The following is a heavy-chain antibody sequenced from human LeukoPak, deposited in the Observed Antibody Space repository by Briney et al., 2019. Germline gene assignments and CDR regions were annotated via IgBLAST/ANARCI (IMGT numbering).Heavy chain of an antibody. CDR1: KFTFSNYW. D-gene: IGHD6-13*01. CDR3: ARGGQYSSSWQNWFDP. V-gene: IGHV3-7*01. J-gene: IGHJ5*02. CDR2: INQDGSER. Sequence: GGSLRLSCATSKFTFSNYWMTWVRQAPGKGLEWVANINQDGSERYYVDSVKGRFTISRDDAKNTLYLQMNSLRAEDTAVYYCARGGQYSSSWQNWFDPWGQGTLVTVSS.